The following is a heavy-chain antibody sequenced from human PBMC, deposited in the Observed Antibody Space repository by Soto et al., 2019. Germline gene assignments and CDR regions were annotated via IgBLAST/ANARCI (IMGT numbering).Heavy chain of an antibody. D-gene: IGHD1-26*01. J-gene: IGHJ6*02. V-gene: IGHV3-15*01. CDR2: IKSKTDGGTT. CDR3: TTTVGATPYYYYGMDV. Sequence: EVQLVESGGGLVKPGGSLRLSCAASGFTFSNAWMSWVRQALGKGLEWVGRIKSKTDGGTTDYAAPVKGRFTISRDDSKNTLYLQMNSLKTEDTAVYYCTTTVGATPYYYYGMDVWGQGTTVTVSS. CDR1: GFTFSNAW.